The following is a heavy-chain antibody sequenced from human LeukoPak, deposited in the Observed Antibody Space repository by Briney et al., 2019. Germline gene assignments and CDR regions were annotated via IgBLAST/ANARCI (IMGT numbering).Heavy chain of an antibody. CDR2: INWNGGST. J-gene: IGHJ4*02. CDR3: ARDGIAVAGVYYFDY. CDR1: GFTFDDYG. Sequence: GGSLRLSCAASGFTFDDYGMSWVRQAPGKGLEWVSGINWNGGSTGYADSVKGRFTISRDNAKNSLYLQMNSLRAEDTALYYCARDGIAVAGVYYFDYWGQGTLSPSPQ. D-gene: IGHD6-19*01. V-gene: IGHV3-20*04.